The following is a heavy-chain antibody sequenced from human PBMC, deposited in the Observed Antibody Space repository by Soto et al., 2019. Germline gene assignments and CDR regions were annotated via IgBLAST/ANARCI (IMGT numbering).Heavy chain of an antibody. Sequence: SETLSLTCTVSGGSISNTFYYWGWIRQPPGKGLEWIGYIYYSGKTYYNPSLKSRVTISVDTSKNQFSLKLSSVTAADTAVYYCARDHRRGADAFDIWGQGTMVTVSS. CDR1: GGSISNTFYY. V-gene: IGHV4-30-4*08. J-gene: IGHJ3*02. CDR2: IYYSGKT. CDR3: ARDHRRGADAFDI.